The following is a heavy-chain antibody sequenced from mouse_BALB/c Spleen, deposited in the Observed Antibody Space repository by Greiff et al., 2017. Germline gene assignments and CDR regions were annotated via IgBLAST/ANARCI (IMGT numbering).Heavy chain of an antibody. V-gene: IGHV3-2*02. CDR1: GYSITSDYA. CDR2: ISYSGST. D-gene: IGHD1-1*01. Sequence: EVQLQQSGPGLVKPSQSLSLTCTVTGYSITSDYAWNWIRQFPGNKLEWMGYISYSGSTSYNPSLKSRISITRDTSKNQFFLQLNSVTTEDTATYYCARYSYGSSFPWFAYWGQGTLVTVSA. CDR3: ARYSYGSSFPWFAY. J-gene: IGHJ3*01.